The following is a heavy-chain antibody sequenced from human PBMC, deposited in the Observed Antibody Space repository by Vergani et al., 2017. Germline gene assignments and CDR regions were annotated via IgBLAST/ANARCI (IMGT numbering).Heavy chain of an antibody. CDR1: GYTFTSYG. D-gene: IGHD2-21*02. Sequence: QVQLVQSGAEVKKPGASVKVSCKASGYTFTSYGISWVRQAPGQGLEWMGWIIPILGIANYAQKFQGRVTITADKSTSTAYMELSSLRSEDTAVYYCAREVTAILLQPHFDYWGQGTLVTVSS. J-gene: IGHJ4*02. V-gene: IGHV1-69*10. CDR3: AREVTAILLQPHFDY. CDR2: IIPILGIA.